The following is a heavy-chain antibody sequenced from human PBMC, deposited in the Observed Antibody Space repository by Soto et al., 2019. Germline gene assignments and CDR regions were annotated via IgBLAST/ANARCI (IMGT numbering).Heavy chain of an antibody. CDR3: THDHGPYGDGLEY. CDR1: GFTFNSYA. CDR2: ISSRGGRT. Sequence: EVQLLESGGGLVQPGGSLRLSFEASGFTFNSYAMSWVRQAPGKGLEWVSAISSRGGRTHYADSVKGRFTIARDNSKDTLDLTVNSLRADDTAVYYCTHDHGPYGDGLEYWGQGTLVAVAS. D-gene: IGHD4-17*01. J-gene: IGHJ4*02. V-gene: IGHV3-23*01.